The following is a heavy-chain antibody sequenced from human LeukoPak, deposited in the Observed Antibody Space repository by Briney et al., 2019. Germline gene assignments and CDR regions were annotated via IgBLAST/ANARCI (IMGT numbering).Heavy chain of an antibody. CDR2: INPNSGGT. V-gene: IGHV1-2*02. CDR1: GYTFNGYY. J-gene: IGHJ5*02. D-gene: IGHD3-10*01. CDR3: ALVGDHAWFDP. Sequence: ASVKVSCKASGYTFNGYYMFWVRQAPGQGLEWMGWINPNSGGTNYAQEFQGRVTMTRDTSISTAYMELSTLRSGDTAVYYCALVGDHAWFDPWGQGTLVTVSS.